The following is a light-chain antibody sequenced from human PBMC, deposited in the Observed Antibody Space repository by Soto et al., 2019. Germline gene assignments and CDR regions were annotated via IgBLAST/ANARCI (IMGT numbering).Light chain of an antibody. CDR1: QTVSSSF. V-gene: IGKV3-20*01. CDR2: AAS. CDR3: QQYGSSPQT. J-gene: IGKJ1*01. Sequence: EIVLTQSPGTLSLSPGERATLSCRASQTVSSSFLAWYQQTPGQAPRLLIYAASSRATGIPDRFSGSGSGTDFTLTISRLEPEDFAVYYCQQYGSSPQTFGQGTKV.